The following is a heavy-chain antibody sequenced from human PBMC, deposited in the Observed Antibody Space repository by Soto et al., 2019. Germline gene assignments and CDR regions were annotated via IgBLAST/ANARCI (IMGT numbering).Heavy chain of an antibody. CDR2: IWYDGSNK. CDR3: ARAPKYYDSSGYYYRYYYYGMDV. Sequence: QVQLVESGGGVVQPGRSLRLSCAASGFTFSSYGMHWVRQAPGKGLEWVAVIWYDGSNKYYADSVKGRFTISRDNSKNTLYLQLNSLRAGDTAVYYCARAPKYYDSSGYYYRYYYYGMDVWGQGTTVTVSS. D-gene: IGHD3-22*01. CDR1: GFTFSSYG. J-gene: IGHJ6*02. V-gene: IGHV3-33*01.